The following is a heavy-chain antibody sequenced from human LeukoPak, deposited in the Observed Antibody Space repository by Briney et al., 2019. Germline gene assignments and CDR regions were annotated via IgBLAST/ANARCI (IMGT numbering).Heavy chain of an antibody. CDR1: GGTFSSYA. CDR2: IIPILDIA. D-gene: IGHD3-3*01. Sequence: ASVKVSCKASGGTFSSYAISWVRQAPGQGPEWMGRIIPILDIANYAQKFQGRVTITADKSTSTAYMELSSLRSEDTAVYYCARDTNDFWSGRFDYWGQGTLVTVSS. V-gene: IGHV1-69*04. CDR3: ARDTNDFWSGRFDY. J-gene: IGHJ4*02.